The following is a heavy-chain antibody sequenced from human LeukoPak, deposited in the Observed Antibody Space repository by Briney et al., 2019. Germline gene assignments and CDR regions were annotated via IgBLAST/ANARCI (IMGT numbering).Heavy chain of an antibody. J-gene: IGHJ4*02. D-gene: IGHD4-17*01. CDR2: IFPGDSDT. CDR3: ARLRRTTAIRFEYYFDY. V-gene: IGHV5-51*01. CDR1: GYPFITYW. Sequence: GESLKISFQGSGYPFITYWIGWVRPMPGKGLEWMGIIFPGDSDTRYSPSFQGQVTISADKSIRTAYLQSSSLKASDTAMYYCARLRRTTAIRFEYYFDYWAQGTLVTVSS.